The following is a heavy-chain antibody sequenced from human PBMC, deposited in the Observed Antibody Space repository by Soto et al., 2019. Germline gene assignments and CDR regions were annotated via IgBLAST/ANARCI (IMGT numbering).Heavy chain of an antibody. CDR1: GGSISSGGYY. D-gene: IGHD3-22*01. CDR2: IYYSGST. Sequence: QVQLQESGPGLVKPSQTLSLTCTVSGGSISSGGYYWSWIRQHPGKGLEWIGYIYYSGSTYYNPSLKRRVTISVDTSKNQFSLKQSSVTAADTAVYYCARGHHSSGYCFDYWGQGTLVTVSS. CDR3: ARGHHSSGYCFDY. V-gene: IGHV4-31*03. J-gene: IGHJ4*02.